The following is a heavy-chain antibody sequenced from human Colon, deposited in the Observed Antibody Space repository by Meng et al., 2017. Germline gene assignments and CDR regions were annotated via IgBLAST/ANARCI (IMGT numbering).Heavy chain of an antibody. CDR3: ARAARSYSNYGMDV. V-gene: IGHV1-2*06. D-gene: IGHD1-26*01. Sequence: ASVKVSCKASGYTFTGYYLHWVRQAPGQGLEWMGRINPNSGGTNYAQKFQGRVTMTRDTSISTAYMELSRLRSDDTAVYYCARAARSYSNYGMDVWGQGTMVTVSS. CDR2: INPNSGGT. CDR1: GYTFTGYY. J-gene: IGHJ6*02.